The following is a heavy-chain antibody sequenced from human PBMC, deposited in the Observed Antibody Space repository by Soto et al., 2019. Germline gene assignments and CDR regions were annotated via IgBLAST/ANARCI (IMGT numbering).Heavy chain of an antibody. CDR1: GGSISTYY. CDR3: ARGNILGP. D-gene: IGHD3-3*01. J-gene: IGHJ5*02. Sequence: QVQLQESGPGLVKPSETRSLTCTVSGGSISTYYWTWIRQPPGKGLEWIGYVHYSGTTNYHPAIKSEVAMSVDTSKNQFALKLRSVTAADTAVYYCARGNILGPWGQGTLVTVS. CDR2: VHYSGTT. V-gene: IGHV4-59*01.